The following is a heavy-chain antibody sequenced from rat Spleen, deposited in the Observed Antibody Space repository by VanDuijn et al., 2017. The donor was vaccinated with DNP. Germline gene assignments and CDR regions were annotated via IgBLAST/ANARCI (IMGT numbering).Heavy chain of an antibody. V-gene: IGHV3-1*01. J-gene: IGHJ2*01. CDR3: ARWTRYFDY. CDR2: ISYSGGT. D-gene: IGHD1-7*01. CDR1: GYSITSNY. Sequence: EVQLQESGSGLVKPSQSLSLTCSVTGYSITSNYWGWIRKFPGNKMEWMGYISYSGGTNYNPSLKSRVSITRDTSKNHFFLHLNSVTTEDTATYYCARWTRYFDYWGQGVMVTVSS.